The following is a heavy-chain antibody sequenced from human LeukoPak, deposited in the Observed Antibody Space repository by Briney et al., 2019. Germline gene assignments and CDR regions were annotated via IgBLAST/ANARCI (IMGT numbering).Heavy chain of an antibody. D-gene: IGHD1-26*01. CDR2: ISYDGVNK. J-gene: IGHJ3*01. V-gene: IGHV3-30*03. Sequence: GGSLRLSCAASGFSFSQYGMHWVRQAPGKGLEWLAVISYDGVNKYYSQSVKGRLAISRDNSINTLFLQMDSLRAEDTAIYYCARPLKGYGASYYDAFDVWGQGTMVTVSS. CDR1: GFSFSQYG. CDR3: ARPLKGYGASYYDAFDV.